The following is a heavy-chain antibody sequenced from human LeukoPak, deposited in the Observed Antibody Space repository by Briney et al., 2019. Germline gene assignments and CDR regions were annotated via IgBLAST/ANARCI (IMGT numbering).Heavy chain of an antibody. Sequence: VKPSETLSLTCTVAGGSISSYYWSWIRQPPGKGLEWIGYIYYSGSTKHNPSLKSRVTISGDTSKKQFALKLSSVTAADTAVYYCARGYSGYDPTYFDYWGQGTLVTVSS. CDR1: GGSISSYY. CDR3: ARGYSGYDPTYFDY. D-gene: IGHD5-12*01. CDR2: IYYSGST. V-gene: IGHV4-59*01. J-gene: IGHJ4*02.